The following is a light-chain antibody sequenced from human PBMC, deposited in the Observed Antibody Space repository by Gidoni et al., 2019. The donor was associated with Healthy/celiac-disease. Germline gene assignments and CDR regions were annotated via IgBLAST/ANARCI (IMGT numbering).Light chain of an antibody. V-gene: IGLV1-44*01. CDR1: SSNLGSNT. Sequence: QSVLTQPPSASGTPGQRVTISCSGSSSNLGSNTVNWYQQLPGTAPKLPIYSNNQRPSGVPDRFSGSKSGTSASLAISGLQSEDEADYYCAAWDDSLNGYWVFGGGTKLTVL. CDR2: SNN. J-gene: IGLJ3*02. CDR3: AAWDDSLNGYWV.